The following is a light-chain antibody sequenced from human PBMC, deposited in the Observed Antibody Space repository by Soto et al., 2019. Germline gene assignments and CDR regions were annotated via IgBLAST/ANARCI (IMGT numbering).Light chain of an antibody. Sequence: EIMLTQSPGTLSLSPGERATLSCRASQSVSSNYLAWYQQKPGQAPRLLIYGASSRATGLPDRFSGSGSGTDFTLTISRLEPEDFAVYYCQQYGSSPWTFGQGTKVEIK. V-gene: IGKV3-20*01. CDR1: QSVSSNY. CDR3: QQYGSSPWT. CDR2: GAS. J-gene: IGKJ1*01.